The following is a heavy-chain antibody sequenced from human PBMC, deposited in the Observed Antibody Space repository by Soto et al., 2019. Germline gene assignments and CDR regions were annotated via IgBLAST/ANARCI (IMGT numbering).Heavy chain of an antibody. Sequence: SETLSLTCAVSGGSISSGGYSWSWIRQPPGKGLEWIGYIYHSGSTYYNPSLKGRVSISLDTSKIQFSLKLTSVTAADTAVYYCARHISSGTYYADFWGQGTLVTVSS. V-gene: IGHV4-30-2*01. J-gene: IGHJ4*02. CDR3: ARHISSGTYYADF. CDR1: GGSISSGGYS. CDR2: IYHSGST. D-gene: IGHD3-10*01.